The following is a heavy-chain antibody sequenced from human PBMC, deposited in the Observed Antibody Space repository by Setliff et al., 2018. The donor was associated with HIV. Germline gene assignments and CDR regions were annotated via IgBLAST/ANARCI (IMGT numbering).Heavy chain of an antibody. CDR1: GFTFSYYT. V-gene: IGHV3-30*04. CDR2: ISYDGNSQ. J-gene: IGHJ4*02. Sequence: PGGSLRLSCAASGFTFSYYTMHWIRQTPDNGLEWVAVISYDGNSQYYADSVKGRFTLSRDNSKNTLYLQMNSLRAEDTAVYYCARDWAMVRGIDCWGQGTLVTVSS. CDR3: ARDWAMVRGIDC. D-gene: IGHD3-10*01.